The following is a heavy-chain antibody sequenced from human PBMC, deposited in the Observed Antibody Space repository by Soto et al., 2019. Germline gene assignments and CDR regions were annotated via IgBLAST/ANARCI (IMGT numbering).Heavy chain of an antibody. V-gene: IGHV1-69*13. CDR2: IIPIFGTA. CDR1: GGTFSSYA. D-gene: IGHD2-21*01. CDR3: ARDLSRVVVPSYGMDV. Sequence: AVKVSCKASGGTFSSYAISWVRHAPGQGLEWMGGIIPIFGTANYAQKFQGRVTSTADESTSTAYMELSSLRSEDTSVYYCARDLSRVVVPSYGMDVWGQGTTVTVSS. J-gene: IGHJ6*02.